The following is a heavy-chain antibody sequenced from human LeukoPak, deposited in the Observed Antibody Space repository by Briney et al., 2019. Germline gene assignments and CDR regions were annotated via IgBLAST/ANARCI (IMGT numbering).Heavy chain of an antibody. D-gene: IGHD3-3*02. CDR2: INWNGGST. CDR1: EFTFSSYN. CDR3: ARASTFLVDY. V-gene: IGHV3-20*04. J-gene: IGHJ4*02. Sequence: GGSLRLSCAASEFTFSSYNMNWVRQAPGKGLEWVSGINWNGGSTGYVDSVKGRFTISRDNAKNSLYLQMNSLRAEDTAVYYCARASTFLVDYWGQGTLVTVSS.